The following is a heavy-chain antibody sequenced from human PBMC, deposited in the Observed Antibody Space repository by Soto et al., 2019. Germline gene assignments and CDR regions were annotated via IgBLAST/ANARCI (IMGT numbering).Heavy chain of an antibody. V-gene: IGHV1-69*13. J-gene: IGHJ5*02. CDR3: ARLGVYCSGGSCYHNWFDP. CDR2: IIPIFRTA. D-gene: IGHD2-15*01. Sequence: GASVKVSCTASGGTFSSYAISWVRQDHGQGLEWMGGIIPIFRTANYAQKFQGRVTITADESTSTAYMELSSLRSEDTAVYYCARLGVYCSGGSCYHNWFDPWGQGTLVSVSS. CDR1: GGTFSSYA.